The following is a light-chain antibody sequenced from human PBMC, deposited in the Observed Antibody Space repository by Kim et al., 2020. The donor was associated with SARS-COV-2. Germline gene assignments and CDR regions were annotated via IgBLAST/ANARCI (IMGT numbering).Light chain of an antibody. CDR2: RNN. Sequence: QAGLTQPPSVSKGLRQTATLTCTGNSNNVGNQGAAWLQQHQGHPPKLLSYRNNNRPSGISERLSASRSGNTASLTITGLQPEDEADYYCSAWDSSLSVWVFDGGTQLTVL. CDR1: SNNVGNQG. CDR3: SAWDSSLSVWV. J-gene: IGLJ3*02. V-gene: IGLV10-54*01.